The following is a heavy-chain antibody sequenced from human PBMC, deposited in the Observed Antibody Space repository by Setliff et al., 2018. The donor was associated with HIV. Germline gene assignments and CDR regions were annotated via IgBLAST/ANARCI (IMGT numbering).Heavy chain of an antibody. CDR2: IYYSGST. J-gene: IGHJ4*02. CDR3: ARYSPRGYTLTGPY. Sequence: SETLSLTCTVSGGSVSSGSYYWSWIRRPPGKGLEWIGYIYYSGSTKHNPSLKSRVTISLDTSKNQFSLKLTSVTAADTAVYYCARYSPRGYTLTGPYWGQGTLVTVSS. D-gene: IGHD6-25*01. CDR1: GGSVSSGSYY. V-gene: IGHV4-61*01.